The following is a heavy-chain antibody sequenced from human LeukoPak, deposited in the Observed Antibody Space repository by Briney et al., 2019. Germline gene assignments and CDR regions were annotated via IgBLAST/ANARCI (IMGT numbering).Heavy chain of an antibody. CDR2: ISAYNGNT. J-gene: IGHJ4*02. D-gene: IGHD2-2*01. Sequence: ASVKVSCKASGFTFTSSAMQWVRQARGQRLEWIGWISAYNGNTNYAQKLQGRVTMTTDTSTSTAYMELRSLRSDDTAVYYCARVGHDIVVVPAAINFDYWGQGTLVTVSS. CDR3: ARVGHDIVVVPAAINFDY. CDR1: GFTFTSSA. V-gene: IGHV1-18*01.